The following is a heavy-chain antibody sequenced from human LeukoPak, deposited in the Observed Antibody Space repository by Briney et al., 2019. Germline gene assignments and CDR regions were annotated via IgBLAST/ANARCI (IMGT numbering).Heavy chain of an antibody. CDR2: ISGSGGST. CDR3: AKVVDHFDY. CDR1: GFTFSSYS. Sequence: GGSLRLSCAASGFTFSSYSMNWVRQAPGKGLGWVSAISGSGGSTYYADSVKGRFTISRDNSKNTLYLQMNSLRAEDTAVYYCAKVVDHFDYWGQGNLVTVSS. V-gene: IGHV3-23*01. J-gene: IGHJ4*02. D-gene: IGHD1-26*01.